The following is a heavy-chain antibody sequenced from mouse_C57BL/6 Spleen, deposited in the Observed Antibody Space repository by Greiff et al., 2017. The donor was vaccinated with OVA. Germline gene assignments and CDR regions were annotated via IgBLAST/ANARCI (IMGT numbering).Heavy chain of an antibody. V-gene: IGHV1-26*01. CDR1: GYTFTDYY. Sequence: EVQLQQSGPELVKPGASVKISCKASGYTFTDYYMNWVKQSHGKSLEWLGDINPNNGGTSYNQKFKGKATLTVDKSSSTAYMGLRGLTSEDSAVYYCARYGDGGCAWWGEGRLVT. D-gene: IGHD2-13*01. J-gene: IGHJ3*02. CDR2: INPNNGGT. CDR3: ARYGDGGCAW.